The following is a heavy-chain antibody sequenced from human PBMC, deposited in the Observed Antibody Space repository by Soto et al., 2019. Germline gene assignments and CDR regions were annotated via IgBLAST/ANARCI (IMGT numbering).Heavy chain of an antibody. Sequence: QVQLQESGPGLVKPSQTLSLTCTVSGGSISIGDYYWSWIRQPPGKGLEWIGYIYYSGSTYYNPSLKSRVTISVDTSKNQFSLKLSSVTAADTAVYYCARGMNYDFWSGYYLDYWGQGTLVTVSS. J-gene: IGHJ4*02. V-gene: IGHV4-30-4*01. CDR2: IYYSGST. D-gene: IGHD3-3*01. CDR1: GGSISIGDYY. CDR3: ARGMNYDFWSGYYLDY.